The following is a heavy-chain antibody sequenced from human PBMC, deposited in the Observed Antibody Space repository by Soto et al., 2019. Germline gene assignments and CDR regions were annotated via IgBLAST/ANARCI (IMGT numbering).Heavy chain of an antibody. D-gene: IGHD3-22*01. CDR1: GFTFSSYA. V-gene: IGHV3-23*01. J-gene: IGHJ6*02. CDR2: ISGSGGST. CDR3: AKDRRYYDSSGPYYGMDV. Sequence: GGSLRLSCAASGFTFSSYAMSWVRQAPGRGLEWVSAISGSGGSTNYADSVKGRFTISRDNSKNTLYLQMNSLRAEDTAVYYCAKDRRYYDSSGPYYGMDVWGQGTTVTVSS.